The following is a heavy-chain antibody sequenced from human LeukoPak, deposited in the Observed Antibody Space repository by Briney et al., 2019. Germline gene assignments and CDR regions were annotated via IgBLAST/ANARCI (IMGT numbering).Heavy chain of an antibody. D-gene: IGHD6-13*01. CDR3: ARGSEYSSSWYAYYYYMDV. Sequence: PSETLSLTCAVYGGSFSGYYWSWIRQPPGKGLEWIGEINHSGSTNYNPSLKSRVTISVDTSKNQFSLKLSSVTAADTAVYYCARGSEYSSSWYAYYYYMDVWGKGTTVTVSS. V-gene: IGHV4-34*01. CDR1: GGSFSGYY. CDR2: INHSGST. J-gene: IGHJ6*03.